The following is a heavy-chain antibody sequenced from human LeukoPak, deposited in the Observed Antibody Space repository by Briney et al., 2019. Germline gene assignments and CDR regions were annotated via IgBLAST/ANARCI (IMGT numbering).Heavy chain of an antibody. CDR2: ISSSNSYI. CDR1: GFTFSSYS. D-gene: IGHD5-18*01. CDR3: AKVAGYSYVGVYYFDY. J-gene: IGHJ4*02. Sequence: GGSLRLSCAASGFTFSSYSMNWVRQAPGKGLEWVSSISSSNSYIYYADSVKGRFTISRDNSKNTLYLQMNSLRAEDTAVYYCAKVAGYSYVGVYYFDYWGQGTLVTVSS. V-gene: IGHV3-21*04.